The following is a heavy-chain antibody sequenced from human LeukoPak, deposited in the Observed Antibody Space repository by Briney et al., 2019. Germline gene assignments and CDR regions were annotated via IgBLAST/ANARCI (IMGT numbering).Heavy chain of an antibody. Sequence: SETLSLTCTVSGGSISSSSYYWGWIRQPPGKGLEWIGSIYYSGSTYYNPSLKSRVTISVDTSKNQFSLKLSSVTAADTAVYYCARSAHRGAAFDYWGQGTLVTVSS. V-gene: IGHV4-39*07. CDR3: ARSAHRGAAFDY. J-gene: IGHJ4*02. CDR1: GGSISSSSYY. D-gene: IGHD1-26*01. CDR2: IYYSGST.